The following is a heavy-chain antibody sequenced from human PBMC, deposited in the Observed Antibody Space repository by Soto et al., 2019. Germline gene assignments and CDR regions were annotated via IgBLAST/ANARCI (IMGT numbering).Heavy chain of an antibody. V-gene: IGHV4-61*08. Sequence: PSETLSLTCTVSGGSISSGGYYWSWIRQHPGKGLEWIGYIYYSGSTYYNPSLKSRVTISVDTSKNQFPLKLSSVTAADTAVYYCARAEYNWNSGFDPWGQGTLVTVSS. D-gene: IGHD1-7*01. CDR2: IYYSGST. CDR1: GGSISSGGYY. CDR3: ARAEYNWNSGFDP. J-gene: IGHJ5*02.